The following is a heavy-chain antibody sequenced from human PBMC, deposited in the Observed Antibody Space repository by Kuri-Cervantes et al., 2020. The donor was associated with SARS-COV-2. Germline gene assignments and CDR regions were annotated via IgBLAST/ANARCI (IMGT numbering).Heavy chain of an antibody. Sequence: GESLKISCAASGFTFRSYWMTWVRQAPGKGLEWVANIKQDGSEKYYVDSVKGRFTISRDNAKNSLYLQMNSLRAEDTAVYYCARGLTTVTTLDFQHWGQGTLVTVSS. J-gene: IGHJ1*01. CDR2: IKQDGSEK. CDR1: GFTFRSYW. CDR3: ARGLTTVTTLDFQH. D-gene: IGHD4-17*01. V-gene: IGHV3-7*01.